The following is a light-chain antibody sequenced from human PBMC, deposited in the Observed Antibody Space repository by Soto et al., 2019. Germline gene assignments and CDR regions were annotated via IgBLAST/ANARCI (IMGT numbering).Light chain of an antibody. V-gene: IGKV3-15*01. CDR2: GAS. CDR3: QQYNEWPLYT. Sequence: EIVMTQSPGTLSVSPGERATLSCRASQSVSSKLAWYQQKPGQAPRLLIYGASTRAPDIPARFSGRGSGTEFTLTISRLQSEVFAVYFCQQYNEWPLYTFGQGTKLEIK. J-gene: IGKJ2*01. CDR1: QSVSSK.